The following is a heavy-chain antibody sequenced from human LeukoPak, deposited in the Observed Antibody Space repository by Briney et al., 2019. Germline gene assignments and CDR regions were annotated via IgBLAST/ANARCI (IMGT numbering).Heavy chain of an antibody. V-gene: IGHV3-66*01. CDR2: IYSGGST. CDR3: ARGHWYSSGWTFDY. J-gene: IGHJ4*02. Sequence: PGGSLRLSCAASGFTVSSNYMSWVRQAPGKGLEWVSVIYSGGSTYYADSVKGRFTISRDNSKDTLYLQMNSLRAEDTAVYYCARGHWYSSGWTFDYWGQGTLVTVSS. D-gene: IGHD6-19*01. CDR1: GFTVSSNY.